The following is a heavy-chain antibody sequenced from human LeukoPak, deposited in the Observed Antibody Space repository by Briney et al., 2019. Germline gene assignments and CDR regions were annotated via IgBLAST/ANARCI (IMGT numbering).Heavy chain of an antibody. V-gene: IGHV3-48*01. J-gene: IGHJ4*02. CDR1: GFTFSSYS. Sequence: PGGSLRLSCAASGFTFSSYSMNWVRQAPGKGLEWVSYISSSSSTAYYADSVKGRFTISRDNAKNSLYLQMNSLRAEDTAVYYCAAGPEAVDSWGQGTLVTVSS. D-gene: IGHD3-10*01. CDR2: ISSSSSTA. CDR3: AAGPEAVDS.